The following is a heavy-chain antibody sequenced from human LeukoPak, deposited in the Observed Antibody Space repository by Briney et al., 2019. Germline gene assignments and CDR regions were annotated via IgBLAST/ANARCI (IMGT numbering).Heavy chain of an antibody. V-gene: IGHV1-18*01. J-gene: IGHJ4*02. CDR2: ISAYNGNT. CDR3: ARVNGRRGYSYGNDY. CDR1: GYTFTSYG. Sequence: GASVKGSCKASGYTFTSYGISWVRQAPGQGLEWMGWISAYNGNTNYAQKLQGRVTMTTDTSTSTAYMELRSLRSDDTAVYYCARVNGRRGYSYGNDYWGQGTLVTVSS. D-gene: IGHD5-18*01.